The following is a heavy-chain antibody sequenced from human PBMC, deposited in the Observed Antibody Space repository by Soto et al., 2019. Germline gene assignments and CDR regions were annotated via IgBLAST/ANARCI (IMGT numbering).Heavy chain of an antibody. V-gene: IGHV4-30-4*01. J-gene: IGHJ5*02. CDR3: ARGRYCLTGRCFPNWFDP. CDR2: IYKSTTT. Sequence: SETLSLTCSVSGDSISTVDYFWAWIRQPPGQALEYIGYIYKSTTTYYNPSFESRVAISLDTSKSQFSLNVTSVTAADTAVYFCARGRYCLTGRCFPNWFDPWGQGTLVTVSS. D-gene: IGHD2-15*01. CDR1: GDSISTVDYF.